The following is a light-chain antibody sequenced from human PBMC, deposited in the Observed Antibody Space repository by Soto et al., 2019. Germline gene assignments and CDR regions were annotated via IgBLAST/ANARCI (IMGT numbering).Light chain of an antibody. CDR2: LGS. Sequence: QSPLSLPVTPGEPAAISCRSSQSLLHSNGYNYLDWYLQKPGQSPQLLIYLGSNRASGVPDRFSGSGSGTDFTLKISRVQSEDVGVYYCKQCLHSPQTFGQGTKVDIK. CDR1: QSLLHSNGYNY. J-gene: IGKJ1*01. CDR3: KQCLHSPQT. V-gene: IGKV2-28*01.